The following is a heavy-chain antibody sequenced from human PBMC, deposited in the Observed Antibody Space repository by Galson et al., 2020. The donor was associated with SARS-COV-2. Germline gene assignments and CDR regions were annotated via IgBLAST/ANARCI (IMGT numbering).Heavy chain of an antibody. CDR2: FNPNSGGS. J-gene: IGHJ5*02. D-gene: IGHD3-10*01. CDR3: ATSTDASGNSFDP. V-gene: IGHV1-2*02. Sequence: GASLKISCKASEYPFTGYFVHWVRQAPGQGLEWMGWFNPNSGGSNYAQKFQGRVTMSRDTSISTAYMELSRLKSDDTAFYFCATSTDASGNSFDPWGQGTLVTVSS. CDR1: EYPFTGYF.